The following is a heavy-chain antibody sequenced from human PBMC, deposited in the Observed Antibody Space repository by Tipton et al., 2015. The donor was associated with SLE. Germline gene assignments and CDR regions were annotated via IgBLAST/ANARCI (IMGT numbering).Heavy chain of an antibody. Sequence: TLSLTCTVSGGSISSSSYYWGWIRQPPGKGLEWIGNIYYTGNPSYNPSLKSRVTISLDTSKNQFSLKLSSVTAADTAVYYCARDEYRYDGTGYHLLGHFDYWGQGSLVTVSS. CDR3: ARDEYRYDGTGYHLLGHFDY. CDR1: GGSISSSSYY. CDR2: IYYTGNP. V-gene: IGHV4-39*07. D-gene: IGHD3-22*01. J-gene: IGHJ4*02.